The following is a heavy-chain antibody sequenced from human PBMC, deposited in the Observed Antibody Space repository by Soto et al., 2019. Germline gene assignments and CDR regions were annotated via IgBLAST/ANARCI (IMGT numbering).Heavy chain of an antibody. Sequence: GGSLRLSCAASGFSFNSYSLSWVRQAPGKGLEWVAGISGSGEHTHYADSVKGRYTISRDNSENTLSPQMNSLRAEDSAIYYCAKDRGMTTVTFDAFQSWGQGTLVTVSS. CDR3: AKDRGMTTVTFDAFQS. D-gene: IGHD4-17*01. V-gene: IGHV3-23*01. CDR1: GFSFNSYS. CDR2: ISGSGEHT. J-gene: IGHJ1*01.